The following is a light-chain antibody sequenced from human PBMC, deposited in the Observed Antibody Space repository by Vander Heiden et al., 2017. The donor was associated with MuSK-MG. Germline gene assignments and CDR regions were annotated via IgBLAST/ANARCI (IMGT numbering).Light chain of an antibody. Sequence: QSALTQPASVSGSPGQSITISCTGTSSDVGSYNLVSWYQQHPGKAPKLMIYEVSKRPSGVSNRFSGSKSGNTASLTLPGLQAEDEADYYCCSYAVSSTSYVFGTGTKVTVL. CDR2: EVS. V-gene: IGLV2-23*02. J-gene: IGLJ1*01. CDR1: SSDVGSYNL. CDR3: CSYAVSSTSYV.